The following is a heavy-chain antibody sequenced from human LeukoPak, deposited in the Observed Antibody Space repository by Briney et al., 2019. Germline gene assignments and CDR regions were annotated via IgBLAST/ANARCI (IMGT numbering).Heavy chain of an antibody. CDR3: AKDWGAATGMYFAL. D-gene: IGHD3-16*01. V-gene: IGHV3-9*01. CDR2: ISWNSGRI. Sequence: PGRSLRLSCAASGFTFDDYAMHWVRQPPGKGLEWVSGISWNSGRIGYADSVKGRFTISRDNAKNFLYLQMNSLRAEDTALYYCAKDWGAATGMYFALWGRGTLVTVSS. CDR1: GFTFDDYA. J-gene: IGHJ2*01.